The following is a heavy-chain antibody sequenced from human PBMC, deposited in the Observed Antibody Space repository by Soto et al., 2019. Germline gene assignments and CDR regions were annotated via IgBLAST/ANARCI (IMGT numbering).Heavy chain of an antibody. D-gene: IGHD5-12*01. J-gene: IGHJ6*02. V-gene: IGHV3-30*18. Sequence: QVQLVEAGGGVVQPGRSLRLSCAASGFTFSSYGMHRVRQAPGKGLEWVAVISYDGSNKYYADSVKGRFTISRDNSKNTLYLQMNGLRAEDTAVYYCAKDNGPVATRFRAYDGMDVCGQGTTVTVSS. CDR3: AKDNGPVATRFRAYDGMDV. CDR2: ISYDGSNK. CDR1: GFTFSSYG.